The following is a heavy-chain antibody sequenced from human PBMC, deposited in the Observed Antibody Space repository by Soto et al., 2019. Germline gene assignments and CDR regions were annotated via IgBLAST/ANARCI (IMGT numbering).Heavy chain of an antibody. CDR2: IYYSGST. CDR3: ARRYGASFDY. V-gene: IGHV4-59*01. D-gene: IGHD4-17*01. J-gene: IGHJ4*02. Sequence: VQLQESGPGLVKPSETLSLTCTVSGGSISSYYWSWIRQPPGKGLEWIGYIYYSGSTNYNPSLKSRVTISVDTSKNQFSLKLSSVTAADTAVYYCARRYGASFDYWGQGTLVTGSS. CDR1: GGSISSYY.